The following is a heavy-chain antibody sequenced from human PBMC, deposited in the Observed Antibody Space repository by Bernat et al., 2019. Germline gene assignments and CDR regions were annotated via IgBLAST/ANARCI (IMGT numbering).Heavy chain of an antibody. Sequence: QVQLVESGGGVVQPGRSLRLSCAASGFTFSSYAMHWVRQAPGKGLEWVAVISYDGSNKYYADSVKGRFTISRDNSKNTLYLQMNSLRAEDTAVYYCARDQGQLWPARKSNYYYYGMDVWGQETTVTVSS. J-gene: IGHJ6*02. V-gene: IGHV3-30-3*01. CDR3: ARDQGQLWPARKSNYYYYGMDV. CDR1: GFTFSSYA. CDR2: ISYDGSNK. D-gene: IGHD5-18*01.